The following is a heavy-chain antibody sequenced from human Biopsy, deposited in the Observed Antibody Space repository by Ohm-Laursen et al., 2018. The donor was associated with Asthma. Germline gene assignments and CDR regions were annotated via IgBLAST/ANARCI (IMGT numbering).Heavy chain of an antibody. Sequence: ASVKVSCKTSGYTFNSAGITWVRQAPGQGLEWMGWISVYNGNTKVAQRPQDRVTMITDTSTSTAYMELRSLRSNDTAVYFCARAVDYSHYYGIDVWGQGTTVTVS. V-gene: IGHV1-18*01. CDR1: GYTFNSAG. CDR3: ARAVDYSHYYGIDV. CDR2: ISVYNGNT. J-gene: IGHJ6*02. D-gene: IGHD3-10*01.